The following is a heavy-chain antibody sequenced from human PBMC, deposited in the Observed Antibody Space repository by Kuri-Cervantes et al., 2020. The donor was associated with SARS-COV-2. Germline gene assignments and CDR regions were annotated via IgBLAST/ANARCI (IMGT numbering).Heavy chain of an antibody. D-gene: IGHD2/OR15-2a*01. CDR2: ISSSGSTI. J-gene: IGHJ6*03. V-gene: IGHV3-11*04. CDR1: GFTFSDYY. Sequence: GGSLRLSCAASGFTFSDYYMSWIRQAPGKGLEWVSYISSSGSTIYYADSVKGRFTISRDNAKNSPYLQMNSLRAEDTAVYYCARADFRVSYYYYMDVWGKGTTVTVSS. CDR3: ARADFRVSYYYYMDV.